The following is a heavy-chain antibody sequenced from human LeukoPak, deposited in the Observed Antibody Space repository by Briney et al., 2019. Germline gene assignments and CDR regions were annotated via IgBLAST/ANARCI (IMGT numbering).Heavy chain of an antibody. CDR1: GYSLSDLS. V-gene: IGHV1-24*01. CDR2: FDSENNKM. CDR3: ATARVYSSSGRSWGFFDY. Sequence: GASVKVSCKISGYSLSDLSIHWVREAPGEGLEWMGGFDSENNKMVYSQKFQGRVTMTEDTSADTAYMELTSLRSEDTAAYFCATARVYSSSGRSWGFFDYWGQGTLVIVSS. D-gene: IGHD6-13*01. J-gene: IGHJ4*02.